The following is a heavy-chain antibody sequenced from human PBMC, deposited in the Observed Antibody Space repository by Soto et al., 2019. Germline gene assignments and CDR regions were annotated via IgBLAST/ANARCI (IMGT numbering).Heavy chain of an antibody. V-gene: IGHV5-51*01. Sequence: GESLKVSCKGSGYSFTSHWIGWVRQMPWKGLEWMGIIYPGDSDTRYSPSFQGQVTISADKSISTAYLQWSSLKASDTAMYYCAREISTSRYCSSTSCYDYYYGMDVWGQGTTVTVSS. J-gene: IGHJ6*02. CDR1: GYSFTSHW. D-gene: IGHD2-2*01. CDR3: AREISTSRYCSSTSCYDYYYGMDV. CDR2: IYPGDSDT.